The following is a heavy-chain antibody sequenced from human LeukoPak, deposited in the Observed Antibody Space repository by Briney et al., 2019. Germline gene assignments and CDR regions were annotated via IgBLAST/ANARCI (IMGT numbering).Heavy chain of an antibody. V-gene: IGHV4-34*01. J-gene: IGHJ3*02. CDR1: GGSFSGYY. CDR3: ALRRRYCSSTSCPRGAFDI. D-gene: IGHD2-2*01. Sequence: PSETLSLTCAVYGGSFSGYYWSWIRQPPGKGLEWIGEINHSGSTNYNPSLKSRVTISVDTSKNQLSLKLSSVTAADTAVYYCALRRRYCSSTSCPRGAFDIWGQGTMVTVSS. CDR2: INHSGST.